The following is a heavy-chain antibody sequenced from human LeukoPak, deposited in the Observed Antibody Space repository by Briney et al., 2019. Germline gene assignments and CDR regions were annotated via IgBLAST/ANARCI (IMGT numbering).Heavy chain of an antibody. CDR1: GASISGSSYY. D-gene: IGHD5-24*01. CDR3: ARPAGWLPRYYFEY. J-gene: IGHJ4*02. V-gene: IGHV4-39*01. Sequence: SETLSLTCTVSGASISGSSYYWSWIRQPPGQGLEWIGTIHSSGNTYYNPSLKSRVTISVDTSKNQFSLKLSSVTAADTAVYYCARPAGWLPRYYFEYWGQGTLVTVSS. CDR2: IHSSGNT.